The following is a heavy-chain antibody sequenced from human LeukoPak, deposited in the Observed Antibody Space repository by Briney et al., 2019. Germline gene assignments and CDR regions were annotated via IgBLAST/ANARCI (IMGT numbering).Heavy chain of an antibody. CDR2: MRYDGDYK. CDR1: GFNFILFG. V-gene: IGHV3-33*01. CDR3: ARDLYSRNLDY. J-gene: IGHJ4*02. D-gene: IGHD4-11*01. Sequence: GGSLRLSCAASGFNFILFGMHWVRQAPGEGLEWVALMRYDGDYKYYGDSVKGRFTISRDNFKNMVYLEMNSLRAEDTAVYYYARDLYSRNLDYWGQGSLVTVSS.